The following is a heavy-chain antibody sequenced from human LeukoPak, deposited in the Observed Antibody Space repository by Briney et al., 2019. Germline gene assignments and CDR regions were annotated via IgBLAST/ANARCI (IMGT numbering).Heavy chain of an antibody. J-gene: IGHJ4*02. CDR3: ARHGPPMQTMFFDF. Sequence: SETLSLTCTVSGGSISRSSYYWGWIRQPPGKGLEWFRDIYYTGSSYYGPSLKSRVSVSVDTSKNQVSLKLTSVTAADTALYYCARHGPPMQTMFFDFWGQGALVIVSS. V-gene: IGHV4-39*01. D-gene: IGHD3-10*02. CDR1: GGSISRSSYY. CDR2: IYYTGSS.